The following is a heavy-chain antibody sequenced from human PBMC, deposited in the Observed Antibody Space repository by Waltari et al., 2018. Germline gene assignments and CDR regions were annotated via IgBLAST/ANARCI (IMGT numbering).Heavy chain of an antibody. V-gene: IGHV3-9*01. CDR3: AKDIGYCTGGSCSMFDH. CDR2: ISRDSAGI. Sequence: EVQLVESGGGVVQPGRSLRLSCAASGFTFDDFAMHWVRQAPGKGLEVVSGISRDSAGIGYADSVKGRFTISRDNAKNSLYLQMNFLRREDTALYYCAKDIGYCTGGSCSMFDHWGQGALVTVSS. J-gene: IGHJ4*02. CDR1: GFTFDDFA. D-gene: IGHD2-15*01.